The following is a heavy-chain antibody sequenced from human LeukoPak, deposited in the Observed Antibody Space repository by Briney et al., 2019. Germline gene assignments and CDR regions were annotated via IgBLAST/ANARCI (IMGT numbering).Heavy chain of an antibody. J-gene: IGHJ6*03. V-gene: IGHV4-59*08. CDR2: IYSSGTT. CDR3: ARLDFYGSGIGYYYMDV. CDR1: LGSISSHY. Sequence: SETLSLTCNVSLGSISSHYWNWIRQSPDKGLEWIAYIYSSGTTNYNPSLKSRVTISVDTSKNQFSLKLSSVTAADTAVYYCARLDFYGSGIGYYYMDVWGKGTTVTISS. D-gene: IGHD3-10*01.